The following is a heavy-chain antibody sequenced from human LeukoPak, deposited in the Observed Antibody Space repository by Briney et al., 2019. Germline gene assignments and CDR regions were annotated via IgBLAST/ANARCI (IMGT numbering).Heavy chain of an antibody. V-gene: IGHV4-59*01. J-gene: IGHJ4*02. CDR2: FYDTRSP. CDR1: GGSISLYY. Sequence: PSETPSLTCTVSGGSISLYYWSWIRQPPGKGLEWIGYFYDTRSPKYNPSLERRVTISVAMSRNQFSLNLTSVTAADTAVYYCARGRGSLTYWGQGTLATVSS. CDR3: ARGRGSLTY. D-gene: IGHD3-10*01.